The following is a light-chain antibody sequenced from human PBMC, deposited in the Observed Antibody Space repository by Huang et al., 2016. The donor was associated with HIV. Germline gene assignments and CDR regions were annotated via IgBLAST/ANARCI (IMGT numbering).Light chain of an antibody. Sequence: ETVLTQSPATLSLSPGERATLSCRATQSVRTYLAWYQQKPGQAPRLLIYDASNRATGIPARFSGSGSGTDFTLTISSLQPDDIAVYYCQQRSNWPWTFGQGTKLEIK. CDR2: DAS. CDR1: QSVRTY. J-gene: IGKJ2*01. CDR3: QQRSNWPWT. V-gene: IGKV3-11*01.